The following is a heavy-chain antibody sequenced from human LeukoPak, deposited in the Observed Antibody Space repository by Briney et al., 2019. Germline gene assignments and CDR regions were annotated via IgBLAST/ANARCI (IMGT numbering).Heavy chain of an antibody. V-gene: IGHV4-4*02. D-gene: IGHD6-19*01. CDR3: ARVVRSSGRYPLQDY. CDR1: GGSISSSNW. Sequence: SGTLSLTCAVSGGSISSSNWWSWVRQPPGKGLEWIGEIYHSGSTNYNPSLKSRVTISVDKSKNQFSLKLSSVTAADTAVYYCARVVRSSGRYPLQDYWGQGTLVTVSS. J-gene: IGHJ4*02. CDR2: IYHSGST.